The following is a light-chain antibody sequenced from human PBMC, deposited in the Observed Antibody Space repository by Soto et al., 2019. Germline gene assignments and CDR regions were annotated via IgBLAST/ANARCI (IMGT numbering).Light chain of an antibody. CDR1: QDISNY. CDR3: QQYDSLIT. V-gene: IGKV1-33*01. Sequence: DLQMTQSPSSLSASVGDRVTITCQASQDISNYLNWYQQKPGKAPELLIYDASNLETGVPSRFSGSGSGTHFTFAISSLQPEDIATYYCQQYDSLITFGQGTRLEIK. CDR2: DAS. J-gene: IGKJ5*01.